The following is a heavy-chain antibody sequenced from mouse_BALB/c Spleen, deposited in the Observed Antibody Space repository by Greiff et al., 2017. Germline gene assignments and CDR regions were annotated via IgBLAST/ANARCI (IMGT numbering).Heavy chain of an antibody. CDR2: INPYNGAT. CDR1: GYSFTGYY. CDR3: AVCVYGYDEGYYAMDY. J-gene: IGHJ4*01. Sequence: VQLQQSGPELVKPGASVKISCKASGYSFTGYYMHWVKQSPVKSLEWIGRINPYNGATSYNQNFKDKASLTVDKSSSTAYMELHSLTSEDSAVYYCAVCVYGYDEGYYAMDYWGQGTSVTVSS. D-gene: IGHD2-2*01. V-gene: IGHV1-31*01.